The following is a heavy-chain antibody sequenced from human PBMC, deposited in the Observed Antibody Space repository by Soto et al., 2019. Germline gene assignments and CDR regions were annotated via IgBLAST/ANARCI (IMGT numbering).Heavy chain of an antibody. D-gene: IGHD6-13*01. V-gene: IGHV6-1*01. Sequence: PSQTLSLTCALSGDSVSSNSAAWNWTRQSPSRGLEWLGRTYYRSKWYNDYAVSVKSRITINPDTSKNQFSLQLNSVTPEDTAVYYCARDRDSSSGGRYGMDVWGQGTTVTVSS. CDR2: TYYRSKWYN. J-gene: IGHJ6*02. CDR3: ARDRDSSSGGRYGMDV. CDR1: GDSVSSNSAA.